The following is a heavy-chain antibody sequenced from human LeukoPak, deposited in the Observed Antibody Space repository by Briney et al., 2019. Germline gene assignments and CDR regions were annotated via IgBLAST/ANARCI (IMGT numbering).Heavy chain of an antibody. V-gene: IGHV1-2*06. Sequence: WASVKVSCKTSGYSFTGHYIHWVRQAPGQGLEWMGRINPNSGGSSFAQKFQGRVTMTRDTSIGTAYMELSSLRDDDTALYFCARDYGRSIAAHRGDAFDIWGQGTMVTVSS. CDR3: ARDYGRSIAAHRGDAFDI. J-gene: IGHJ3*02. D-gene: IGHD6-6*01. CDR2: INPNSGGS. CDR1: GYSFTGHY.